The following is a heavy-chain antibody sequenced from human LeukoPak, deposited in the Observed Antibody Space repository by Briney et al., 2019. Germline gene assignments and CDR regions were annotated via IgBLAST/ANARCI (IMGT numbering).Heavy chain of an antibody. CDR3: ARAPGGEDVVTNFDS. CDR2: ISSSGSTI. J-gene: IGHJ4*02. CDR1: GFTFSSYE. D-gene: IGHD1-14*01. Sequence: PGGSLRLSCAASGFTFSSYEMNWVHQAPGKGLEWASYISSSGSTIYYADSVKGRFTISRDNAKNSLYLQMNSLRAEDTAVYYCARAPGGEDVVTNFDSWGQGTLVTVSS. V-gene: IGHV3-48*03.